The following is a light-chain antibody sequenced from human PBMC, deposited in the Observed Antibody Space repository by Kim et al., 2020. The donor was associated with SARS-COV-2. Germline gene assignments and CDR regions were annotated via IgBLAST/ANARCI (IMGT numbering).Light chain of an antibody. J-gene: IGLJ1*01. CDR2: DVS. CDR3: SSYTSSSTLGYV. V-gene: IGLV2-14*03. Sequence: SITISCTGTSSEVGGYNYVSWYQQHPGKAPKLMIYDVSNRPSGVSNRFSGSKSGNTASLTISGLQAEDEADYYCSSYTSSSTLGYVFGTGTKVTVL. CDR1: SSEVGGYNY.